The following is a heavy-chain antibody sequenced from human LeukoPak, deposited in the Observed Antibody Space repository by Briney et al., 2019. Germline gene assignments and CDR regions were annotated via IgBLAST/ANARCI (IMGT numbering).Heavy chain of an antibody. CDR2: ISGSGGST. J-gene: IGHJ4*02. V-gene: IGHV3-23*01. CDR3: AKHLDYYDSSSGLDY. CDR1: GFTFSSYA. D-gene: IGHD3-22*01. Sequence: PGGSLRLSCAASGFTFSSYAMSWVRQAPGKGLEWVSVISGSGGSTFYADSVKGRFTIYRDNSKKTVDLQMNSLRVEDTAVYYCAKHLDYYDSSSGLDYWGQGTLVTVSS.